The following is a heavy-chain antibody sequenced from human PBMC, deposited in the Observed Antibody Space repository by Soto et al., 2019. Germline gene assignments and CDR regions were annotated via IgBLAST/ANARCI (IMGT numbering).Heavy chain of an antibody. Sequence: SVKVSCKASGGTFSSYAISWVRQAPGQGLEWMGGIIPIFGTANYAQKFQGRVTITADESTSTAYMELSSLRSEDTAVYYCAGASQSVVPAARGFDYWGQGTLVTVSS. J-gene: IGHJ4*02. V-gene: IGHV1-69*13. CDR2: IIPIFGTA. CDR1: GGTFSSYA. D-gene: IGHD2-2*01. CDR3: AGASQSVVPAARGFDY.